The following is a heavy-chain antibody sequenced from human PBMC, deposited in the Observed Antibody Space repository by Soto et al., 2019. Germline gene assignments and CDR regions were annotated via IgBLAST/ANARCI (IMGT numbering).Heavy chain of an antibody. CDR3: AKEGGYSSGWDRVDY. Sequence: EVQLLESGGGLVQPGGSLRLSFTASGFTFSSYAMSWVRQAPGKGLEWVSAISGSGISTYYADSVKGRFTISRDNSKNTLYLPMNSLRAEDTAVYYCAKEGGYSSGWDRVDYWGQGTLVTVSS. V-gene: IGHV3-23*01. J-gene: IGHJ4*02. D-gene: IGHD6-19*01. CDR1: GFTFSSYA. CDR2: ISGSGIST.